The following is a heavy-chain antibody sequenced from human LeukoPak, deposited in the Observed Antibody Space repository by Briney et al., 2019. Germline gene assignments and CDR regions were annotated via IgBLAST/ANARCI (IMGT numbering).Heavy chain of an antibody. CDR2: IYTSGST. Sequence: PSETLSLTYAVSGGSISTGSYYWSWIRQPAGKVLEWIGHIYTSGSTYYNPSLKSRVTISVDTFKNQFSLKLSSVTAADTAVYYCARVLGYYYYMDVWGKGTTVTVSS. CDR1: GGSISTGSYY. CDR3: ARVLGYYYYMDV. V-gene: IGHV4-61*09. J-gene: IGHJ6*03.